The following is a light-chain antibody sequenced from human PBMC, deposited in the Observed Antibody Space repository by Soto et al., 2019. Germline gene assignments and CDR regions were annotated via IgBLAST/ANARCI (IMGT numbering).Light chain of an antibody. CDR2: DVS. CDR3: NSYTTSNTRQIV. V-gene: IGLV2-14*01. J-gene: IGLJ1*01. CDR1: SSDVGGYNY. Sequence: QSVLAQPASVSGSPGQSITISCTGTSSDVGGYNYVSWYQQRPGKAPKFMIYDVSNRPSGVSTRFSGSKSGNTASLTISGLQAEDEADYYCNSYTTSNTRQIVFGTGTKVTVL.